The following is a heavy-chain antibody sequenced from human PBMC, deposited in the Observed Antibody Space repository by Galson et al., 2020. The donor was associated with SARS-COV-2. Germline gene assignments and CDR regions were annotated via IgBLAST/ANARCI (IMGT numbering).Heavy chain of an antibody. J-gene: IGHJ4*02. D-gene: IGHD5-18*01. CDR1: GYTFTSYY. CDR3: SRDPTGDTAMVKALRGYYFDY. Sequence: ASVKVSCKASGYTFTSYYMHWVRQAPGQGLEWMGIINPSGGSTSYAQKFQGRVTMTRDTSTSTVYMELSSLRSEDTAVYYCSRDPTGDTAMVKALRGYYFDYWGKGTLVTVSS. CDR2: INPSGGST. V-gene: IGHV1-46*03.